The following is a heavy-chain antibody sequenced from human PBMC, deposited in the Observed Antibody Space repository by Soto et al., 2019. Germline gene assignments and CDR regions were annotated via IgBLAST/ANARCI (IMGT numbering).Heavy chain of an antibody. CDR2: INAGNGNT. D-gene: IGHD3-3*01. CDR1: GYTFTSYA. CDR3: AHINRAIFGVVVPMDV. J-gene: IGHJ6*02. Sequence: ASVKVSCKASGYTFTSYAMHWVRQAPGQRLEWMGWINAGNGNTKYSQKFQGRVTMTGDTSTSTAYMELSSLRSEDTAVYYCAHINRAIFGVVVPMDVWGQGTTVTVSS. V-gene: IGHV1-3*01.